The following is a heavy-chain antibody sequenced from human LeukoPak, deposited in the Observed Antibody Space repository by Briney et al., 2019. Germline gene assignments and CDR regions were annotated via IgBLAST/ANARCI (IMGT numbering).Heavy chain of an antibody. Sequence: GGSLRLSCAASGFSFNYYGMHWVRQAPGKGLEWVSSISSSSSYIYHADSVKGRFTISRDNAKNSLYLQMNSLRAEDTAVYYCARDPTTVTTERYFDYWGQGTLVTVSS. CDR3: ARDPTTVTTERYFDY. J-gene: IGHJ4*02. V-gene: IGHV3-21*01. CDR2: ISSSSSYI. CDR1: GFSFNYYG. D-gene: IGHD4-17*01.